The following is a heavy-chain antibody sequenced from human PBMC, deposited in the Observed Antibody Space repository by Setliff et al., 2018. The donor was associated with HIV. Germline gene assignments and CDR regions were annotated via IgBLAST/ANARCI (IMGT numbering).Heavy chain of an antibody. V-gene: IGHV3-30*04. CDR2: ISYDASNK. CDR3: AREEPFWNGYYYTYYFDS. Sequence: PGGSLRLSCAASGFTFSSYAMHWVRQAPGKGLEWVAVISYDASNKYYADSVKGRFTISRDNSNNTLYLQMNSLRVEDTAVYYCAREEPFWNGYYYTYYFDSWGQGTLVTVSS. D-gene: IGHD3-3*01. J-gene: IGHJ4*02. CDR1: GFTFSSYA.